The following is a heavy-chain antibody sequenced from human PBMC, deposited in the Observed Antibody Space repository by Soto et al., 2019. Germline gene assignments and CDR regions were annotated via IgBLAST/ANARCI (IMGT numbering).Heavy chain of an antibody. J-gene: IGHJ4*02. Sequence: EVQLEESGGGLVQPGGSLRLSCTASGFGLSTYAISWVRQAPGKGLEWVSVISANSGNTDYADSVKGRFTISRDKSENTVFLQMNRLRAEDTAVYYCALPSCGGDCYSPFDYWGQGTLVTVSS. V-gene: IGHV3-23*04. D-gene: IGHD2-21*02. CDR2: ISANSGNT. CDR3: ALPSCGGDCYSPFDY. CDR1: GFGLSTYA.